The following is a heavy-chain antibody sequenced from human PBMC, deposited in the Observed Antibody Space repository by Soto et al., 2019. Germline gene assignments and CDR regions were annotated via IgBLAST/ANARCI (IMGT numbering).Heavy chain of an antibody. Sequence: LRLSCAASGFTFSSYGMHWVRQAPGKGLEWVAVISYDGSNKYYADSVKGRFTISGDNSRNTLCLQMNSLRAEDTAVFYCAKEPKIQLWLHYFDYWGQGTLVTVSS. J-gene: IGHJ4*02. CDR2: ISYDGSNK. CDR1: GFTFSSYG. D-gene: IGHD5-18*01. CDR3: AKEPKIQLWLHYFDY. V-gene: IGHV3-30*18.